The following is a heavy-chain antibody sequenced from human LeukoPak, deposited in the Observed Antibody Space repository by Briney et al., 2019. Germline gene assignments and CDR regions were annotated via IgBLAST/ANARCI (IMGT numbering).Heavy chain of an antibody. CDR2: IVVGSGNT. CDR3: AAGWVCSGGSCYYYFDY. V-gene: IGHV1-58*02. D-gene: IGHD2-15*01. Sequence: TVKVSCKASGFTFTSSAMQWVRQARGQRLEWIGWIVVGSGNTNYAQKFQERVTITRDMSTSTAYMELGSLRSEDTAVYYCAAGWVCSGGSCYYYFDYWGQGTLVTVSS. CDR1: GFTFTSSA. J-gene: IGHJ4*02.